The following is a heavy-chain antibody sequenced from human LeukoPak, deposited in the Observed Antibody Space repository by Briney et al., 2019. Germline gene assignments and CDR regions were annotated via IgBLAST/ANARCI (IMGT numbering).Heavy chain of an antibody. CDR2: ISGSGGST. CDR1: GFTFSSYA. Sequence: PGRSLRLSCAASGFTFSSYAMHWVRQAPGKGLEWVSAISGSGGSTYYADSVKGRFTISRDNSKNTLYLQMNSLRAEDTAVYYCAKDRINGDYGNFDYWGQGTLVTVSS. CDR3: AKDRINGDYGNFDY. D-gene: IGHD4-17*01. V-gene: IGHV3-23*01. J-gene: IGHJ4*02.